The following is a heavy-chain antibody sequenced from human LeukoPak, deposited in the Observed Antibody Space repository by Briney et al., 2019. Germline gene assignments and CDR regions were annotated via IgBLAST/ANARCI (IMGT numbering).Heavy chain of an antibody. V-gene: IGHV3-23*01. J-gene: IGHJ3*02. Sequence: GGSLRLSCAASGFTFSSYAMNWVRQAPGKGLEWVSGIYGSVGSTYYADSVKGRFTISRDNSKNTLYLQMNSLRAEDTAVYYCARLSSFAFDIWGQGTMVTVSS. CDR2: IYGSVGST. D-gene: IGHD3-16*02. CDR3: ARLSSFAFDI. CDR1: GFTFSSYA.